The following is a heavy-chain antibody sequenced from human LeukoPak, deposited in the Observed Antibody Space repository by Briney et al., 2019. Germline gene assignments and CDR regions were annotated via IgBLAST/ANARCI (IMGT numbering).Heavy chain of an antibody. D-gene: IGHD4-17*01. Sequence: GGSLRLSCAASGFTFSSYAMSWVRQAPGKGLELISYISSDGGAIYYTDSVKGRFTISRDNSKNSLYLQMNSLRAEDTAVYYCARDYAGDLSDYWGQGTLVTVSS. CDR1: GFTFSSYA. CDR2: ISSDGGAI. V-gene: IGHV3-48*03. CDR3: ARDYAGDLSDY. J-gene: IGHJ4*02.